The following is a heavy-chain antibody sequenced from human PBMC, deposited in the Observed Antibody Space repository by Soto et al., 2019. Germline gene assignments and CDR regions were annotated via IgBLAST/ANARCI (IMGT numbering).Heavy chain of an antibody. J-gene: IGHJ3*02. V-gene: IGHV1-18*01. Sequence: ASVKVSCKASGYTFTSYGIRWVRQAPGQGLEWMGWISAYNGNTNYAQKLQGRVTMTTDTSTSTAYMELRSLRSDDTAVYYCARDHDRYYDILTGYYGLPNAFDIWGQGTMVTVSS. CDR2: ISAYNGNT. CDR1: GYTFTSYG. D-gene: IGHD3-9*01. CDR3: ARDHDRYYDILTGYYGLPNAFDI.